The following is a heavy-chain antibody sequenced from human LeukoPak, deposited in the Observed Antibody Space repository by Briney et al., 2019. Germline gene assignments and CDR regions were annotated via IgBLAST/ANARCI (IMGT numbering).Heavy chain of an antibody. D-gene: IGHD1-26*01. J-gene: IGHJ4*02. CDR2: IYYSGST. CDR3: ARASVSGSSHYFDY. V-gene: IGHV4-59*01. Sequence: SETLSLTCTVSGGSISSYYWSWIRQPPGKGLEWIGYIYYSGSTNYNPSLKSRVTISVDTSKNHFSLKLSSVTAADTAVYYCARASVSGSSHYFDYWGQGTLVTVSS. CDR1: GGSISSYY.